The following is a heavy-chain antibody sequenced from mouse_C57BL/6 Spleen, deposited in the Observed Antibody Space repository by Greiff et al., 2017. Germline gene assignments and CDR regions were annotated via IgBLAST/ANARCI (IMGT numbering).Heavy chain of an antibody. CDR3: ARDDDYGWFAY. V-gene: IGHV1-80*01. J-gene: IGHJ3*01. CDR1: GYAFSSYW. D-gene: IGHD2-4*01. CDR2: IYPGDGDT. Sequence: VKLQESGAELVKPGASVKISCKASGYAFSSYWMNWVKQRPGKGLEWIGQIYPGDGDTNYNGKFKGKATLTADKSSSTAYMQLSSLTSEDSAVYFCARDDDYGWFAYWGQGTLVTVSA.